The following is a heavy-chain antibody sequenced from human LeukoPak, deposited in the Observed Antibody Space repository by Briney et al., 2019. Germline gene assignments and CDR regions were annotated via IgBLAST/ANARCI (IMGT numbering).Heavy chain of an antibody. J-gene: IGHJ4*02. V-gene: IGHV3-33*01. CDR1: GFTFSSYG. D-gene: IGHD3-9*01. CDR2: IWYDGNNK. Sequence: GRSLRLSCAASGFTFSSYGMHCVRQAPGKGLEWVAVIWYDGNNKYYADSVKGRFTISRDNSKNTLYLQMNSLRAEDTAVYYCARSTSSEYDIYHFDYWGQGTLVTVSS. CDR3: ARSTSSEYDIYHFDY.